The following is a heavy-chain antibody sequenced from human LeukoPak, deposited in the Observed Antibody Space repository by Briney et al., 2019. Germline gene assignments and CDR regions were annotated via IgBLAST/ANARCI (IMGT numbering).Heavy chain of an antibody. D-gene: IGHD3-22*01. CDR3: ARFSSSYYPDY. Sequence: GGSLRLSCAASGFTFSSYAMSWVRQAPGKGLEWVSAISGNGARTYYADSVKGRFTISRDNAKNSLYLQMNSLRAEDTAVYYCARFSSSYYPDYWGQGTLATVSS. V-gene: IGHV3-23*01. CDR1: GFTFSSYA. J-gene: IGHJ4*02. CDR2: ISGNGART.